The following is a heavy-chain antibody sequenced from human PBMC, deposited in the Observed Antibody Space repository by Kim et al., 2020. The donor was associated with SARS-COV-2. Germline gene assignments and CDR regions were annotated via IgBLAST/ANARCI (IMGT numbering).Heavy chain of an antibody. CDR2: ISSSSSYT. V-gene: IGHV3-11*05. CDR3: ARVGGLWFGDLLGGYYFDY. D-gene: IGHD3-10*01. CDR1: GFTFSDYY. J-gene: IGHJ4*02. Sequence: GGSLRLSCAASGFTFSDYYMSWIRQAPGKGLEWVSYISSSSSYTNYADSVKGRFTISRDNAKNSLYLQMNSLRAEDTAVYYCARVGGLWFGDLLGGYYFDYWGQGTLVTVSS.